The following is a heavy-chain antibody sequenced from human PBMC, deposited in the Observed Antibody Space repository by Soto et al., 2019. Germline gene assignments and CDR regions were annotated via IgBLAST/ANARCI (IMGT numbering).Heavy chain of an antibody. CDR3: AREQMRYSSSWYYYYYGMDV. Sequence: GGSLRLSCAASGFTFSSYGMHWVRQAPGKGLEWVAVIWYDGSNKYYADSVKGRFTISRDNSKNTLYLQMNSLRAEDTAVYYCAREQMRYSSSWYYYYYGMDVWGQGTTVTVSS. V-gene: IGHV3-33*01. CDR2: IWYDGSNK. CDR1: GFTFSSYG. D-gene: IGHD6-13*01. J-gene: IGHJ6*02.